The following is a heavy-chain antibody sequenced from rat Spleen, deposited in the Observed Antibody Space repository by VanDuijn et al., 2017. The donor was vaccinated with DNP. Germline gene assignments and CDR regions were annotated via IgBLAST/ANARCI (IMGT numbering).Heavy chain of an antibody. V-gene: IGHV5-31*01. CDR2: ITSSGGST. D-gene: IGHD1-2*01. Sequence: EVQLVATGGGLVQPGKSLKLSCVASGFTFSYYWMAWIRQVPGKGLEWVASITSSGGSTYYPDSVKGRFTISRDNAKNTLYLQMNSLKSEDTATYYCATSTGAYWGQGTLVTVSS. CDR3: ATSTGAY. CDR1: GFTFSYYW. J-gene: IGHJ3*01.